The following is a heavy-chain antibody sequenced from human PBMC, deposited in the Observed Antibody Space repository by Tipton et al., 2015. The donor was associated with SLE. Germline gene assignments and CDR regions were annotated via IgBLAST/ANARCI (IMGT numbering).Heavy chain of an antibody. Sequence: GSLRLSCVGSGFIVGGTYMSWVRQAPGKGLEWVSSIYKGGSRYYAGSVQGRFTITRDNSKNTLYLQMDGLSAEDSAVYFCAKGSEWTEYGSNALDYLGQGTLVTVSS. CDR2: IYKGGSR. D-gene: IGHD3/OR15-3a*01. CDR1: GFIVGGTY. CDR3: AKGSEWTEYGSNALDY. J-gene: IGHJ4*02. V-gene: IGHV3-53*05.